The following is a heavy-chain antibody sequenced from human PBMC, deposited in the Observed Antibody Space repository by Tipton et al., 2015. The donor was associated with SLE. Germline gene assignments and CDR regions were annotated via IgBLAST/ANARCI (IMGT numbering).Heavy chain of an antibody. V-gene: IGHV4-61*02. D-gene: IGHD1-26*01. CDR1: GGSISSGSYY. CDR3: ARDSVGLVDNYHYYYMDV. Sequence: TLSLTCTVSGGSISSGSYYWSWIRQPAGKGLEWIGRMSASGNSNYNPSLKSRVTISVDTSKNQFSLNLTSVTAADTAVYYCARDSVGLVDNYHYYYMDVWGKGTTVTISS. CDR2: MSASGNS. J-gene: IGHJ6*03.